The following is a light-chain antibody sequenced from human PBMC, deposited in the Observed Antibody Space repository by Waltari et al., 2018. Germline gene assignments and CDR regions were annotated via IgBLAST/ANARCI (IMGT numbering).Light chain of an antibody. CDR3: SSYTSTNTWM. CDR2: DVN. J-gene: IGLJ3*02. Sequence: QSALTQPASVSGSPGQSITISCTGTSRDVGGYNYVTWYQQHPGKAPKLMIFDVNKRPSGFSKRFSGAKSGNTASLTISGLQAEDEAEYHCSSYTSTNTWMFGGGTKLTVL. V-gene: IGLV2-14*03. CDR1: SRDVGGYNY.